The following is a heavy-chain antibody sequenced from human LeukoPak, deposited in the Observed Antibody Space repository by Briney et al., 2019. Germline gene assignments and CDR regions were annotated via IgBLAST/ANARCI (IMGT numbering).Heavy chain of an antibody. CDR3: AREGPRIAAAGTASDY. CDR1: GGTFSSYA. J-gene: IGHJ4*02. D-gene: IGHD6-13*01. Sequence: EASVKVSCKASGGTFSSYAISWVRQAPGQGLEWMGRIIPILGIANYAQKFQGRVTITADKSTSTAYMELSSLRSEDTAVYYCAREGPRIAAAGTASDYWGQGTLITVSS. V-gene: IGHV1-69*04. CDR2: IIPILGIA.